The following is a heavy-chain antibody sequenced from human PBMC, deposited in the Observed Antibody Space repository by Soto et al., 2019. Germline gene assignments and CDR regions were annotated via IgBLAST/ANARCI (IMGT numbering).Heavy chain of an antibody. CDR1: GFRFSDHY. D-gene: IGHD3-10*01. CDR2: ISGDATTT. J-gene: IGHJ4*02. CDR3: ARVGTSDYYGSGSYYNPFY. Sequence: GSLRLSCAASGFRFSDHYMTWIRQAPGKGLEWVSKISGDATTTYYADSVKGRLTVSRDNAKNSVYLQMNGLRVEDTAVYYCARVGTSDYYGSGSYYNPFYWGQGTLVTVSS. V-gene: IGHV3-11*01.